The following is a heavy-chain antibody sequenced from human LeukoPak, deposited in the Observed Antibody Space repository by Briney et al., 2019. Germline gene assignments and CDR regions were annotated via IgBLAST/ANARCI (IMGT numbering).Heavy chain of an antibody. CDR2: IGGSNGIT. CDR1: GLTFSSYA. J-gene: IGHJ4*02. D-gene: IGHD5-12*01. V-gene: IGHV3-23*01. CDR3: ARNENSGWGYFDY. Sequence: GGSLRLSCAASGLTFSSYAMSWVRQAPGKGLEWVSAIGGSNGITFYVGSVKGRFTISRDNSKDTLYLQMNSLRAEDTAVYYCARNENSGWGYFDYWGQGTLVTVSS.